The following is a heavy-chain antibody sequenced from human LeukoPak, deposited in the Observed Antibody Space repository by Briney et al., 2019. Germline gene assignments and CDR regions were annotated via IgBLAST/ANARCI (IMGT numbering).Heavy chain of an antibody. J-gene: IGHJ3*02. V-gene: IGHV5-51*01. Sequence: GESLKISCRVSGYIFTNYWIGWVRQMPGKGLESMGIIYPADSDTRYSPSFQGQVTISADKSIDTAYLQWSSLKASDTAIYYCARQGGQWLVQGAFDIWGQGTMVTVSS. CDR2: IYPADSDT. CDR1: GYIFTNYW. D-gene: IGHD6-19*01. CDR3: ARQGGQWLVQGAFDI.